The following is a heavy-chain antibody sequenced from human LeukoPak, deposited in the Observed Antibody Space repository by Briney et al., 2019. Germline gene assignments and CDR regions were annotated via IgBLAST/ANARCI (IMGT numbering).Heavy chain of an antibody. CDR3: AKAPGSYYSDWYFDL. V-gene: IGHV3-9*01. CDR2: ISWNSGSI. J-gene: IGHJ2*01. D-gene: IGHD1-26*01. CDR1: GFTFDDYA. Sequence: PGRSLRLSCAASGFTFDDYAMHWVRQAPGKGLEWVSGISWNSGSIGYADSVKGRFTISRDNAKNSLYLQMNSLRAEDTALYYCAKAPGSYYSDWYFDLWGRGTLVTVSS.